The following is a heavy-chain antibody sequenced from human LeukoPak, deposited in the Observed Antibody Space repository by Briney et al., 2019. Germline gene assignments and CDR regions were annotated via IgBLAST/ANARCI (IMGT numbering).Heavy chain of an antibody. J-gene: IGHJ4*02. CDR3: ARGSSRFDC. CDR1: GGSISSGY. CDR2: TSYSDST. D-gene: IGHD6-13*01. V-gene: IGHV4-59*07. Sequence: PSDTLSLTCTVSGGSISSGYWSWIRQPPGKGLEWIGCTSYSDSTRYSPSLKSRVAMSIDTSMNQFSLKVTSVTAADTAVYYCARGSSRFDCWGQGTLVTVSS.